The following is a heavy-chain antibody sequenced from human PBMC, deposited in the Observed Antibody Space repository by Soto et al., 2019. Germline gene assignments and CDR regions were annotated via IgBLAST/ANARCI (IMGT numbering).Heavy chain of an antibody. V-gene: IGHV3-23*01. D-gene: IGHD2-21*02. CDR1: GFTFSSYA. Sequence: EVQLLESGGGLVQPGGSLRLSCAASGFTFSSYAMSWVRQAPGKGLEWVSAISGSGGSTYYADSVKGRFTIAIDNSMNTLYLKANCVRAEDTDVYYFAKARPRGPFVVVTAFPDYWGQGTLLTVSS. J-gene: IGHJ4*02. CDR3: AKARPRGPFVVVTAFPDY. CDR2: ISGSGGST.